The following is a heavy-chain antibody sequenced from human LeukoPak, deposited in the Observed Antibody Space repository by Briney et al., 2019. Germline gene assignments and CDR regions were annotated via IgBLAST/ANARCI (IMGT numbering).Heavy chain of an antibody. J-gene: IGHJ5*02. CDR3: ARGIEVLLWFGEQGNWFDP. Sequence: GASVKVSCKASGYTFTSYGISWVRQAPGQGLEWMGIINPSGGSTSYAQKFQGRVTMTRNTSISTAYMELSSLRSEDTAVYYCARGIEVLLWFGEQGNWFDPWGQGTLVTVSS. CDR2: INPSGGST. D-gene: IGHD3-10*01. V-gene: IGHV1-8*02. CDR1: GYTFTSYG.